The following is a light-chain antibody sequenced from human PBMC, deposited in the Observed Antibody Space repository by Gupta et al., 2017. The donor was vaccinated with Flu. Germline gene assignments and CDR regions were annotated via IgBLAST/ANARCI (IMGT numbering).Light chain of an antibody. CDR3: CSHAASSTLF. Sequence: SALTQPRSVSGSPGPSVTISCTGTSSDVGGYNYVSWYQQHPGKAPKLMIYDVTERPSGVPDRFSGSKSDNTASLTISGLQAEDEAEYYCCSHAASSTLFFGGGTKLTVL. CDR2: DVT. CDR1: SSDVGGYNY. V-gene: IGLV2-11*01. J-gene: IGLJ2*01.